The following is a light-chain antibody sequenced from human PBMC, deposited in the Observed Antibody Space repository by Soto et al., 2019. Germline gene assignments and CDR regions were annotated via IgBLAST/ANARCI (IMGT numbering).Light chain of an antibody. V-gene: IGLV2-14*01. Sequence: QSALTQPASVSGSLGQSITISCSGTSSDVGAYNYVSWYQQYPGKAPKLMIYHVTDRPSGVSNRFSGSKSGNTASLTISGLQAEDEAYYYCCSYTTSNTLVFGTGTKVTVL. CDR3: CSYTTSNTLV. CDR2: HVT. J-gene: IGLJ1*01. CDR1: SSDVGAYNY.